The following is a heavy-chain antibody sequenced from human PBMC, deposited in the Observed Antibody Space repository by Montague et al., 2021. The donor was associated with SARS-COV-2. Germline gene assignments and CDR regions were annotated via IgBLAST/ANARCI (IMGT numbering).Heavy chain of an antibody. J-gene: IGHJ3*02. CDR3: ARGGYYDYAFDI. V-gene: IGHV4-59*01. Sequence: SETLSLTCTVSGGSISSYYWSWIRQPPGKGLEWIGYIYYSGSTNYNPSPKSRVTISVDTSENQFSLKLSSVTAADTAVYYCARGGYYDYAFDIWGQGTMVTVSS. CDR1: GGSISSYY. CDR2: IYYSGST. D-gene: IGHD3-22*01.